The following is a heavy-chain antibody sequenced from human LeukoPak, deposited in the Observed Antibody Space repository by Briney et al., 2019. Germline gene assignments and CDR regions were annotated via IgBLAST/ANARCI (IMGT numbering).Heavy chain of an antibody. J-gene: IGHJ4*02. D-gene: IGHD1-26*01. Sequence: SETLSLTCADYGGSFSGYYWSWIRQPPGKGLEWIGDINHSGSTNYNPSLKSRVTISVDTSKNQFSLKLTSVTAADTAVYYCARGGGWELPFWGQGTLVTVSS. CDR3: ARGGGWELPF. CDR1: GGSFSGYY. CDR2: INHSGST. V-gene: IGHV4-34*01.